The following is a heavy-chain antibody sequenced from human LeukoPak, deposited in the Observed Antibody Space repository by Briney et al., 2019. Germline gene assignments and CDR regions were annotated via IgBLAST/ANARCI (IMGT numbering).Heavy chain of an antibody. V-gene: IGHV3-21*01. J-gene: IGHJ4*02. CDR2: ISSSSSYI. CDR3: ARNYGSGSYYNVDDY. Sequence: GGPLRLSCAASGFTFSSYSMNWVRQAPGKGLEWVSSISSSSSYIYYADSVKGRFTISRDNAKNSLYLQMNSLRAEDTAVYYCARNYGSGSYYNVDDYWGQGTLVTVSS. D-gene: IGHD3-10*01. CDR1: GFTFSSYS.